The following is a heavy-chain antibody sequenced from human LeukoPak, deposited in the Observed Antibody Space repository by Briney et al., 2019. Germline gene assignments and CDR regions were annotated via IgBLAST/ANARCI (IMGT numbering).Heavy chain of an antibody. J-gene: IGHJ4*02. D-gene: IGHD1-26*01. CDR1: GGSISSYY. CDR3: VRDRYSGSYSDY. Sequence: PSETLSLTCTVSGGSISSYYWTWIRQPPGKGLEWIGYIYYSGSTNYNPSLKSRVTISVDTSKNQFSLKVSSVTAADTAVYYCVRDRYSGSYSDYWGQGTVVTVSS. V-gene: IGHV4-59*01. CDR2: IYYSGST.